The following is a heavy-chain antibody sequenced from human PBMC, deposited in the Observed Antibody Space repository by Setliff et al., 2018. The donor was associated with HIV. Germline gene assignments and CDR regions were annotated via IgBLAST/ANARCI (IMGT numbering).Heavy chain of an antibody. CDR1: GDSLIDLS. V-gene: IGHV1-24*01. J-gene: IGHJ4*02. D-gene: IGHD3-16*01. CDR3: ATVPYYHDRGAYLGVFDN. CDR2: FDAEDGEA. Sequence: ASVKVSCKVSGDSLIDLSIQWVRRTPGEGFEWMGGFDAEDGEAIYADKFLGIFTVTEDTSTDSAYMDLSNLGSDDSAVYFCATVPYYHDRGAYLGVFDNWGPGPLVTVSS.